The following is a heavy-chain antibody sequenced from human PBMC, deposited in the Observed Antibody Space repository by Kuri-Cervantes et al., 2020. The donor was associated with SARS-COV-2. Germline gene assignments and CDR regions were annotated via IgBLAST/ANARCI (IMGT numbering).Heavy chain of an antibody. J-gene: IGHJ4*02. V-gene: IGHV3-21*01. D-gene: IGHD5-12*01. CDR3: ATPRRRSGYDFDY. CDR2: ISSSSSYI. CDR1: GFTFSSYS. Sequence: GESLKISCAASGFTFSSYSMNWVRQAPGKGLEWVSSISSSSSYIYYADSVKGRFTISRDNAKNSLYLQMNSLRAEDTAVYYCATPRRRSGYDFDYWGQGTLVTVSS.